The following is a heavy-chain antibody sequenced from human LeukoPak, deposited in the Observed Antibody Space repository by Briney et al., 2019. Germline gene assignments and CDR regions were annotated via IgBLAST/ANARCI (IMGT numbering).Heavy chain of an antibody. Sequence: PSETLSLTCTVSGGSIRSYYWSWIRQPPGKGLEWIGYIFYSGSTNYNPSLKSRVTISVDTSKNQFSLKLSSVTAADTAVYYCARDRGSIAAPVLDAFDIWGQGTMVTVSS. D-gene: IGHD6-13*01. V-gene: IGHV4-59*01. CDR3: ARDRGSIAAPVLDAFDI. CDR1: GGSIRSYY. J-gene: IGHJ3*02. CDR2: IFYSGST.